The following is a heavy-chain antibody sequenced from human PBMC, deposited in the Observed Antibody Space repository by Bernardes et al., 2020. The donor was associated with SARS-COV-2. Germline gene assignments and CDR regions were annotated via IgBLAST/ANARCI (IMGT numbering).Heavy chain of an antibody. Sequence: GGSLRLSCAASGFTFSSYWMHWVRQAPGKGLVWVSRINIDGSVTTYADSMKGRFTISRDNAENTLYLQMNSLGAEDTAVYYCARGITDSFDNWGQGTLVTVSS. D-gene: IGHD3-10*01. V-gene: IGHV3-74*01. CDR3: ARGITDSFDN. J-gene: IGHJ4*02. CDR2: INIDGSVT. CDR1: GFTFSSYW.